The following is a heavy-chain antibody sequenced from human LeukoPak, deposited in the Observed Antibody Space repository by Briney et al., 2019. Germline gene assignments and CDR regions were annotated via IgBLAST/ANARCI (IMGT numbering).Heavy chain of an antibody. CDR1: GFTFSSYA. CDR2: ISGSGGST. J-gene: IGHJ6*02. CDR3: AKGANGYYYYGMDV. Sequence: PGGSLRLSCAASGFTFSSYAMSWVRQAPGKGLEWVSAISGSGGSTYYADSVKGRFTISRDNSKNTLYLQMNSLRAEETAVYYCAKGANGYYYYGMDVWGQGTTVTVSS. V-gene: IGHV3-23*01.